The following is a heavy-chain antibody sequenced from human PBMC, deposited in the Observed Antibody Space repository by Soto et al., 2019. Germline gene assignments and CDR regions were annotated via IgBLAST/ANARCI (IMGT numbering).Heavy chain of an antibody. CDR2: INWNSGSI. Sequence: EVQLVESGGGLVQPGRSLRLSCAASGFTFDDYAMHWVRQVPGKGLEWVSGINWNSGSIGYADSVKGRFAISRDNAKNSLHLQMNSLRAEDTAFYYCVKDESINWYSGHFRHRGQGTLVTVSS. V-gene: IGHV3-9*01. CDR3: VKDESINWYSGHFRH. J-gene: IGHJ1*01. CDR1: GFTFDDYA. D-gene: IGHD6-13*01.